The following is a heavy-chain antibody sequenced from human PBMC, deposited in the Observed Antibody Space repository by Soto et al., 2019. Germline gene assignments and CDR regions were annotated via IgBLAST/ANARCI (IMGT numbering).Heavy chain of an antibody. V-gene: IGHV3-48*01. CDR2: ISSSSSTI. CDR1: GFTFSSYS. Sequence: GSLRLSCAASGFTFSSYSMNWVRQAPGKGLEWVSYISSSSSTIYYADSVKGRFTISRDNAKNSLYLQMNSLRAEDTAVYHCARDSPYSSSSHWFDPWGQGTLVTVSS. J-gene: IGHJ5*02. CDR3: ARDSPYSSSSHWFDP. D-gene: IGHD6-6*01.